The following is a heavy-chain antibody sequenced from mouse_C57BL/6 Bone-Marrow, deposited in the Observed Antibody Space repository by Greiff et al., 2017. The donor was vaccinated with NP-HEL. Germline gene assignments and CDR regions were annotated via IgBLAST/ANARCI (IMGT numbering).Heavy chain of an antibody. V-gene: IGHV1-52*01. D-gene: IGHD1-1*01. CDR2: IDPSDSET. CDR3: ARMATTVVATRYFDV. CDR1: GYTFTSYW. Sequence: QVQLQQPGAELVRPETSVKLSCKASGYTFTSYWMHWVKQRPIQGLEWIGNIDPSDSETHYNQKFKDKATLTVDKSSSTAYMQLSSLTSEDSAVYYCARMATTVVATRYFDVWGTGTTVTVSS. J-gene: IGHJ1*03.